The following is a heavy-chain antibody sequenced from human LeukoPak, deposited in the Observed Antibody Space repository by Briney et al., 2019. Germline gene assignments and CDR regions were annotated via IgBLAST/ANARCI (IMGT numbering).Heavy chain of an antibody. CDR3: ARTKVGPTYDAFDL. J-gene: IGHJ3*01. D-gene: IGHD1-26*01. V-gene: IGHV3-53*01. CDR1: GFTVSTNY. CDR2: IYPSGST. Sequence: PGGSLSLSCAASGFTVSTNYMSWVRQAPEKGLEGVSIIYPSGSTYYADSMKGRFTISRDNSKNTLYLQVNSLRVEDTAVYYCARTKVGPTYDAFDLWGQGTMVTVSS.